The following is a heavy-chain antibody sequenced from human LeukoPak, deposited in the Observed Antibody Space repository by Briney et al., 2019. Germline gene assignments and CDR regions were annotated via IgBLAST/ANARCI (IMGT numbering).Heavy chain of an antibody. CDR1: GYTFTSFA. V-gene: IGHV7-4-1*02. Sequence: ASVKVSCKASGYTFTSFAMNWVRQAPGQGLEWMGWINTNTGNPTYAQGFTGRFVFSLDTSVSTAYLQISSLKAEDTAVYYCARDPYCSSTSCYGTEYFQHWGQGTLVTVSS. J-gene: IGHJ1*01. CDR3: ARDPYCSSTSCYGTEYFQH. D-gene: IGHD2-2*01. CDR2: INTNTGNP.